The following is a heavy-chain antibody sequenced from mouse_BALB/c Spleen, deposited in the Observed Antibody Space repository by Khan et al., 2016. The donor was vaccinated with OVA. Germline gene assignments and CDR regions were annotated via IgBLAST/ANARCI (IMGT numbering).Heavy chain of an antibody. D-gene: IGHD4-1*01. CDR3: ASHLTGSFAY. CDR1: GFTFSSYS. J-gene: IGHJ3*01. V-gene: IGHV5-6*01. Sequence: EVQRVEPGGDLVKPGGSLKLSCAASGFTFSSYSMSWVRQTPDKRLEWVATISSGGDYTYYPDSVKGRFTISRDNAKNTLYLQMSSLKSEDTAMYYCASHLTGSFAYWGQGTLVTVSA. CDR2: ISSGGDYT.